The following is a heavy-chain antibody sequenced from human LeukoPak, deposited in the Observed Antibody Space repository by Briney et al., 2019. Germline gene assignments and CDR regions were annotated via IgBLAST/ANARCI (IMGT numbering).Heavy chain of an antibody. CDR1: GFTFSGYW. J-gene: IGHJ4*02. V-gene: IGHV3-7*01. CDR3: ARESRGRSKIDY. Sequence: GGSLRLSCAASGFTFSGYWMSWVRQALGKGLEWVANINKDGSERYNVDSVKGRFTISRDNANKSLYLQMNSLRAWDTSVYYCARESRGRSKIDYWGQGTLVTVSS. CDR2: INKDGSER. D-gene: IGHD4-17*01.